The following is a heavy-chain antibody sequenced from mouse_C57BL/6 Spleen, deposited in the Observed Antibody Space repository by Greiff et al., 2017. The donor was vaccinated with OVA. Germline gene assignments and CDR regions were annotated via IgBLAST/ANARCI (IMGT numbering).Heavy chain of an antibody. Sequence: QVHVKQSGPELVRPGVSVKISCKGSGYTFTDYAMHWVKQSHAKSLEWIGVISTYYGDASYNQKFKDKATMTVDKSSSTAYMELARLTSEDSAVYYCANPYYSPPWFAYWGQGTLVTVSA. CDR1: GYTFTDYA. CDR2: ISTYYGDA. D-gene: IGHD2-12*01. CDR3: ANPYYSPPWFAY. J-gene: IGHJ3*01. V-gene: IGHV1-67*01.